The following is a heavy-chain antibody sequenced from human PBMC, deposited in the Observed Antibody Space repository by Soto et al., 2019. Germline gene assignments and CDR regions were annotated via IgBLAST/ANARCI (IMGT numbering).Heavy chain of an antibody. CDR2: IIPIFGTA. CDR3: ARGTSYRYYFDY. Sequence: SVKVSCKASGGTFSSYAISWVRQAPGQGLEWMGGIIPIFGTANYAQKFQGRVTITADESTSTAYMELSSLRSEDTAVYYCARGTSYRYYFDYWGQGTLVTVSS. CDR1: GGTFSSYA. V-gene: IGHV1-69*13. J-gene: IGHJ4*02. D-gene: IGHD2-2*01.